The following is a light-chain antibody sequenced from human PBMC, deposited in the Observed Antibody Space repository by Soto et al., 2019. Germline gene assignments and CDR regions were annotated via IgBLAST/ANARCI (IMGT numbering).Light chain of an antibody. V-gene: IGLV3-21*04. Sequence: SYELTQPPSVSVAPEKTARLTCGGDNIGSKRVHWYRQKPGQAPVLVIYYDSDRPSGIPERFSGSNSENTATLTINGVEAGDEADYYCQVWDITTDHYVFGTGTKLTVL. CDR1: NIGSKR. J-gene: IGLJ1*01. CDR2: YDS. CDR3: QVWDITTDHYV.